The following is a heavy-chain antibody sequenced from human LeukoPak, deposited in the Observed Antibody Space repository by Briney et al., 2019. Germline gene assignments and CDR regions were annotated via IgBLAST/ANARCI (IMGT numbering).Heavy chain of an antibody. J-gene: IGHJ4*02. CDR2: IYPGDSDT. CDR1: GYSFTSYW. V-gene: IGHV5-51*01. CDR3: ARAPRGYSYGYDSPLDY. D-gene: IGHD5-18*01. Sequence: PGESLKISCKGSGYSFTSYWIGWVRQMPGKGLEWMGIIYPGDSDTRYSPSFQGQVTISADKSISTAYLQWSSLKASDTAMYYCARAPRGYSYGYDSPLDYWGQGTLVTVSS.